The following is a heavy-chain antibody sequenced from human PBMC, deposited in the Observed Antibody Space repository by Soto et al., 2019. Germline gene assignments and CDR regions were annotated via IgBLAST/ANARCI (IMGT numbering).Heavy chain of an antibody. V-gene: IGHV1-46*03. Sequence: QVQLVQSGAEVKKPGASVKVSCKASGYTFTSYYMHWVRQAPGQGLEWVGIINPRGGSTSYAQKFPGRVTMTRDTSTSTVYMELSSLRSEDTAVYYCARDTSSYYYYYYMDVWGKGTTVTVSS. CDR1: GYTFTSYY. D-gene: IGHD1-1*01. CDR2: INPRGGST. J-gene: IGHJ6*03. CDR3: ARDTSSYYYYYYMDV.